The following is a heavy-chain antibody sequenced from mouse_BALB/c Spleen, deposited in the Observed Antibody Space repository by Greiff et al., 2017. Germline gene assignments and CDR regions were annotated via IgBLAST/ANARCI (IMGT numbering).Heavy chain of an antibody. CDR3: ARMDGYGLYYYAMDY. J-gene: IGHJ4*01. V-gene: IGHV1-14*01. CDR2: INPYNDGT. CDR1: GYTFTSYV. Sequence: VQLQQSGPELVNPGASVKMSCKASGYTFTSYVMHWVKQKPGQGLEWIGYINPYNDGTKYNEKFKGKATLTSDKSSSTAYMELSSLTSEDSAVYYCARMDGYGLYYYAMDYWGQGTSVTVSS. D-gene: IGHD2-2*01.